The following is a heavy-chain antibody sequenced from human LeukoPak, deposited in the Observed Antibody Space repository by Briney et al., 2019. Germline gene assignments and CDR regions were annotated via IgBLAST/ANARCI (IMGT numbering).Heavy chain of an antibody. CDR2: IYYSGST. D-gene: IGHD6-19*01. V-gene: IGHV4-59*01. CDR1: GGSLSSYY. Sequence: SETLSLTCTVSGGSLSSYYWSWIRQPPGKGLEWIGYIYYSGSTNYNPSLKSRVTISVDTSKHQFSLKLSSVTAADTAVYYCARRTRRLAVAGRVWFDPWGQGTLVTVSS. CDR3: ARRTRRLAVAGRVWFDP. J-gene: IGHJ5*02.